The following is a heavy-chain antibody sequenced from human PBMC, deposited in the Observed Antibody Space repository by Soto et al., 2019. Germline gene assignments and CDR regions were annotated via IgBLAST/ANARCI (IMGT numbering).Heavy chain of an antibody. V-gene: IGHV1-69*13. J-gene: IGHJ4*02. CDR3: ATYDSSGYYYYPLFDY. CDR2: IIPIFGTA. CDR1: GGTFSSYA. Sequence: GASVKVSCKASGGTFSSYAISWVRQAPGQGLERMGGIIPIFGTANYAQKFQGRVTITADESTSTAYMELSSLRSEDTAVYYCATYDSSGYYYYPLFDYWGQGTLVTVSS. D-gene: IGHD3-22*01.